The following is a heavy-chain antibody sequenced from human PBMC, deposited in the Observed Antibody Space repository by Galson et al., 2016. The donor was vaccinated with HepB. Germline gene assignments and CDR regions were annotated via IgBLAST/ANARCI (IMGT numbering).Heavy chain of an antibody. V-gene: IGHV2-26*01. D-gene: IGHD3-3*01. CDR2: IFSNDEK. CDR3: AHGLRYYDFRSGYSPLFDY. CDR1: GFSLSNTGVG. J-gene: IGHJ4*02. Sequence: PALVKPTQTLTLTCTVSGFSLSNTGVGVSWIRQPPGEALEWLAHIFSNDEKSYSTSLKSRLTISKDTSKSQVILTMTNMDPVDTATYYCAHGLRYYDFRSGYSPLFDYWGQGTLVTVSS.